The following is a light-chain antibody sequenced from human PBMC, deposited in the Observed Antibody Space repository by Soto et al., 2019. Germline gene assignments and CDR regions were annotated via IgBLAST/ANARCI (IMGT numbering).Light chain of an antibody. J-gene: IGKJ3*01. CDR2: AAS. CDR1: QNIGRF. V-gene: IGKV1-39*01. Sequence: DIQMTQSPSSLSASVGDRVTITCRASQNIGRFLNWHQQKPGKAPKLLIYAASNLQSGVPSRFSGSGSGIDFTLTISSLQPEDFATYYCQQSFTSPLTFGPGTKVDV. CDR3: QQSFTSPLT.